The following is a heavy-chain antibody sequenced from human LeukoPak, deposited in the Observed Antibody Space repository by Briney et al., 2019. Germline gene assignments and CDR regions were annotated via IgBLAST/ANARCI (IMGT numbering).Heavy chain of an antibody. CDR1: GYTFTSYD. CDR2: ISNYNGKT. J-gene: IGHJ4*02. Sequence: ASVKVSCKASGYTFTSYDINWVRQAPGQGLEWMRWISNYNGKTNSAQQFQGRVTMTTDTSTSTVYMELRSLRSDDTAVYYCARVGYSNSYDYWGQGTLVTVSS. CDR3: ARVGYSNSYDY. D-gene: IGHD4-11*01. V-gene: IGHV1-18*01.